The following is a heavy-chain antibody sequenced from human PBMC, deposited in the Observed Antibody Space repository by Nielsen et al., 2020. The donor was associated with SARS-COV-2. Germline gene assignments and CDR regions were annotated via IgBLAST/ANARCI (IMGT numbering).Heavy chain of an antibody. CDR1: GFTFNNYG. D-gene: IGHD6-25*01. V-gene: IGHV3-30*03. J-gene: IGHJ4*02. Sequence: GESLKISCAASGFTFNNYGMHWVRQAPGKGLEWVAVISYDGSNKYYADSVKGRFTISRDNSKNTLYLQMNSLRAEDTAVYYCARDTGGIAADWGQGTLVTVSS. CDR3: ARDTGGIAAD. CDR2: ISYDGSNK.